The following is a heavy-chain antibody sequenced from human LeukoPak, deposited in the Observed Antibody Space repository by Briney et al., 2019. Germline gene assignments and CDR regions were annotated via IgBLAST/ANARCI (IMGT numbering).Heavy chain of an antibody. CDR1: GFTFSRHG. J-gene: IGHJ4*02. Sequence: GGSLRLSCAPSGFTFSRHGMHWVRQAPGKGLEWVAIISNDGSRKYYAHSVEGRFTISRDNSKNTLYLQMNSLRAEDTAVYYCAREPAYSSGLDYWGQGTLVTVSS. V-gene: IGHV3-30*03. CDR3: AREPAYSSGLDY. CDR2: ISNDGSRK. D-gene: IGHD6-19*01.